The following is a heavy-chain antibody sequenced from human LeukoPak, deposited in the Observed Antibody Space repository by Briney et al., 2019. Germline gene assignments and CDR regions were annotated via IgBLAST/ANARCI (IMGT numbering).Heavy chain of an antibody. CDR3: ARVDQSSTWFGELRLLFDY. Sequence: PGGSLRLSCAASGFTFDDYAMHWVRQAPGKGLEWVSGISWNSGSIGYADSVKGRFTISRDNAKNSLYLQMNSLRAEDTAVYYCARVDQSSTWFGELRLLFDYWGQGTLVTVSS. D-gene: IGHD3-10*01. CDR1: GFTFDDYA. V-gene: IGHV3-9*01. J-gene: IGHJ4*02. CDR2: ISWNSGSI.